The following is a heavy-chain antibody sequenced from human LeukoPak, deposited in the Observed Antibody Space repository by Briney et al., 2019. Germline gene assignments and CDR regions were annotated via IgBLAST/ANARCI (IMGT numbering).Heavy chain of an antibody. CDR1: GFTFSSYA. V-gene: IGHV3-23*01. CDR3: AKGGSFYDSSGYADY. CDR2: ISGSGSST. J-gene: IGHJ4*02. D-gene: IGHD3-22*01. Sequence: QPGGSLRLSCAASGFTFSSYAMSWVRQAPGKGLEWVSDISGSGSSTYYADSVKGRFTISRGNSKNTLSLQMNSLRAEDTAVYYCAKGGSFYDSSGYADYWGQGTLVTVSS.